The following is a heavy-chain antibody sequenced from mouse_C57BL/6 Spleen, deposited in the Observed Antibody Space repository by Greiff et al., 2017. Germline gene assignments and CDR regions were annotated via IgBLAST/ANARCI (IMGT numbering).Heavy chain of an antibody. Sequence: VQLKQSGAELVRPGASVKLSCTASGFNIKDYYMHWVKQRPEQGLEWIGRIDPEDGDTEYAPKFQGKATMTADTSSNTAYLQLSSLTSEDTAVYYCTTDYGSSPAWFAYWGQGTLVTVSA. CDR1: GFNIKDYY. CDR2: IDPEDGDT. D-gene: IGHD1-1*01. CDR3: TTDYGSSPAWFAY. J-gene: IGHJ3*01. V-gene: IGHV14-1*01.